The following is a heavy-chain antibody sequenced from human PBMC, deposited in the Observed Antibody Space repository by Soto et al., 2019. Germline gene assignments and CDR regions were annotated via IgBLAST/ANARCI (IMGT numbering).Heavy chain of an antibody. CDR3: ARAESNSSRDEVDYYYYYGMDV. D-gene: IGHD6-19*01. Sequence: SVKVSCKASGGTFSSYAISWVRQAPGQGLEWMGGIIPIFGTANYAQKLQGRVTITADESTSTAYMELSSLRSEDTAVYYCARAESNSSRDEVDYYYYYGMDVWGQGTTVTVSS. CDR1: GGTFSSYA. CDR2: IIPIFGTA. V-gene: IGHV1-69*13. J-gene: IGHJ6*02.